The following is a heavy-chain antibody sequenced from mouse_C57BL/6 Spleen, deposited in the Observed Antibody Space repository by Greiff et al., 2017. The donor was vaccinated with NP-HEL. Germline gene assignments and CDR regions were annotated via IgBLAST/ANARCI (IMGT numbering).Heavy chain of an antibody. Sequence: VQLQQSGPELVKPGASVKISCKASGYTFTDYYMNWVKQSHGKSLEWIGDINPNNGGTSYNQKFKGKATLTVDKSSSTAYMELRSLTSEDSAVYYCGGGSSPAWFAYWGQGTLVTVSA. V-gene: IGHV1-26*01. CDR1: GYTFTDYY. CDR3: GGGSSPAWFAY. D-gene: IGHD1-1*01. J-gene: IGHJ3*01. CDR2: INPNNGGT.